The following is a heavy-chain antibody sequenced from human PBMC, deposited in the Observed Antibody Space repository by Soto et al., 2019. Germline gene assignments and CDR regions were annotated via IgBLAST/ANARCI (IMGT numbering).Heavy chain of an antibody. V-gene: IGHV4-31*03. CDR3: ARDPRGVVVPAARRSGMDV. CDR2: IYYSGST. D-gene: IGHD2-2*01. Sequence: PSETLSLTCTVSGGSISGGGYYWSWIRQHPGKGLEWIGYIYYSGSTYYNPSLKSRVTISVDTSKNQFSLKLSSVTAADMAVYYCARDPRGVVVPAARRSGMDVWGQGTTVTVSS. CDR1: GGSISGGGYY. J-gene: IGHJ6*02.